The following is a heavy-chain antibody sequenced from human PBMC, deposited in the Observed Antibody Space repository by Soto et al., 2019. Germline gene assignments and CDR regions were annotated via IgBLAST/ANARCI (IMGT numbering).Heavy chain of an antibody. CDR2: TRNKANSYTT. V-gene: IGHV3-72*01. J-gene: IGHJ4*02. CDR3: ARVDWNYSEIDY. Sequence: PGGSLRLSCAASGFTFSDHYMDWVRQAPGKGLKWVSRTRNKANSYTTEYAASVKGRFTISRDDSKNSLYLQMNSLKTEDTAVYYCARVDWNYSEIDYWGQGTLVTVSS. D-gene: IGHD1-7*01. CDR1: GFTFSDHY.